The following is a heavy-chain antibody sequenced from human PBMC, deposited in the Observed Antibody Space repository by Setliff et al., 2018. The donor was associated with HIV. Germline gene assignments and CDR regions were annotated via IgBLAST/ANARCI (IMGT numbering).Heavy chain of an antibody. CDR2: IYSTGDS. CDR1: GDSISSYY. Sequence: SETLSLTCTVSGDSISSYYWSWIRQPPGKELEWIGYIYSTGDSNYNPSLKSRVPMAVDTSKNQFSLKLTSVTAAETAVYYCARYRRPPYYLDYWGQGTLGTVS. D-gene: IGHD3-16*02. CDR3: ARYRRPPYYLDY. J-gene: IGHJ4*02. V-gene: IGHV4-4*09.